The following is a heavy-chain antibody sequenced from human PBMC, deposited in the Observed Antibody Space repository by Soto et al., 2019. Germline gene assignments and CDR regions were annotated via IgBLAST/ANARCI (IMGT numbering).Heavy chain of an antibody. J-gene: IGHJ4*02. CDR2: IVHIYRTA. CDR1: GGTFSSYR. D-gene: IGHD6-13*01. CDR3: VRDSGAKLSSS. V-gene: IGHV1-69*13. Sequence: SVEVSCKVSGGTFSSYRINWVRQAPGQGLEWVGVIVHIYRTADYAQKFQGRVTITADESARTSYMELRSLKSQDTAVYYCVRDSGAKLSSSWGQGTLVTVSS.